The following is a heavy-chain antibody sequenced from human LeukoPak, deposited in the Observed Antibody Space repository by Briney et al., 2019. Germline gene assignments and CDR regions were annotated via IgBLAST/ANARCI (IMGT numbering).Heavy chain of an antibody. J-gene: IGHJ3*02. Sequence: GGSLRLSCAASGFTFDDYAMHWVRQAPGKGLEWVSGISWNSGSIGYADSAKGRFTISRDNSKNMLDLQMNSLRSEDTAVYYCAKGLASGYESGAFDIWGQGTMVTVSS. CDR2: ISWNSGSI. CDR3: AKGLASGYESGAFDI. D-gene: IGHD5-12*01. V-gene: IGHV3-9*01. CDR1: GFTFDDYA.